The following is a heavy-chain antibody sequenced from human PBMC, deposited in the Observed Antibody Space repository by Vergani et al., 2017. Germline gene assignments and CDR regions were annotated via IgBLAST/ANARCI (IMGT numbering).Heavy chain of an antibody. CDR2: IYPGDSDT. V-gene: IGHV5-51*03. J-gene: IGHJ4*02. Sequence: EVQLVQSGAEVKKPGESLKISCKGSGYSFTSYWIGWVRQMPGKGLECMGIIYPGDSDTRYTPSFQGQFTISADKSISTAYLQWSSLKASDTAMYYCARPGRRWELLEYFDCWGQGTLVTVSS. CDR3: ARPGRRWELLEYFDC. D-gene: IGHD1-26*01. CDR1: GYSFTSYW.